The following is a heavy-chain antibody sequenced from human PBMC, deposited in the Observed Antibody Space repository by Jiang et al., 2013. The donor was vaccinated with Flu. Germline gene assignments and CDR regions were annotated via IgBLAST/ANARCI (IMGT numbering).Heavy chain of an antibody. CDR3: ARDQYYYDSSGYLLDY. V-gene: IGHV1-46*01. J-gene: IGHJ4*02. CDR1: GYTFTSYY. D-gene: IGHD3-22*01. Sequence: GAEVKKPGASVKVSCKASGYTFTSYYMHWVRQAPGQGLEWMGIVNPSGGSTSYAQKFQGRVTMTRDTSTSTVYMELSSLRSEDTAVYYCARDQYYYDSSGYLLDYWGQGTLVTVSS. CDR2: VNPSGGST.